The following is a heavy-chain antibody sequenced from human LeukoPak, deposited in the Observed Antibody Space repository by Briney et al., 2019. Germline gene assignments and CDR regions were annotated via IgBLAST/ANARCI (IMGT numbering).Heavy chain of an antibody. Sequence: SETLSLTCTVSNGSMRSYYWTWIRQPAGKGLEWIGYIYYSGSTNYNPSLKSRATISVDTSKNQFSLKLSSVTAADTAVYYCARGEWLTRFDPWGRGTLVTVSS. CDR1: NGSMRSYY. V-gene: IGHV4-59*01. CDR2: IYYSGST. D-gene: IGHD5-24*01. J-gene: IGHJ5*02. CDR3: ARGEWLTRFDP.